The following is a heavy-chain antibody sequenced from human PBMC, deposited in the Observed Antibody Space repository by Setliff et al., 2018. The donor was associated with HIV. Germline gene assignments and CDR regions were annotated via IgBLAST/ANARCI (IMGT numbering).Heavy chain of an antibody. J-gene: IGHJ6*03. CDR3: ARETSGNYPDFSFYLGV. Sequence: SETLSLTCIVSGGSISSHGYYWTWIRQPAGKGLEWIGHIYSTRNTDYNPALKRRVTISIDTSRSQFSLKLTSVTAADTAVYYCARETSGNYPDFSFYLGVWGKGTTVTVSS. V-gene: IGHV4-61*09. D-gene: IGHD1-26*01. CDR1: GGSISSHGYY. CDR2: IYSTRNT.